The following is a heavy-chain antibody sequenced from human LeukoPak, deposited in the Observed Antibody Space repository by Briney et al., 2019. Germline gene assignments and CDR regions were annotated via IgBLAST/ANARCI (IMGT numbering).Heavy chain of an antibody. Sequence: PGGSLRLSCAASGFTLSNYAMSWVRQAPGKGLVWVSTMDSSAVNTYYADSVKGRFTIPRDNAKNSLYLQMNSLRAEDTAVYYCAKLGLIDYWGQGTLVTVSS. CDR2: MDSSAVNT. CDR3: AKLGLIDY. J-gene: IGHJ4*02. D-gene: IGHD7-27*01. CDR1: GFTLSNYA. V-gene: IGHV3-23*01.